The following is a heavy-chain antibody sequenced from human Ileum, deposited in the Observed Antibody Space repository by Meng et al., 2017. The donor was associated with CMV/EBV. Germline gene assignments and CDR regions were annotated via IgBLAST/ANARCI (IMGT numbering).Heavy chain of an antibody. CDR3: ARDGLSGRYFDY. Sequence: QVQLVQSGSELRKPGASVKVSCKASGYNFTTNNRIWVRQAPGQGPEWMGWINTNAGNPTYARGFTGRFVFSLDTSLSTTYLQIISLKAEDTAVYYCARDGLSGRYFDYWGQGTLVTVSS. V-gene: IGHV7-4-1*02. J-gene: IGHJ4*02. CDR1: GYNFTTNN. D-gene: IGHD1-26*01. CDR2: INTNAGNP.